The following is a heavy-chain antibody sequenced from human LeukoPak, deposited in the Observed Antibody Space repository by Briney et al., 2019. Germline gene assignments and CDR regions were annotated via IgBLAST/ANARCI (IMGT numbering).Heavy chain of an antibody. V-gene: IGHV1-69*05. Sequence: GSSVKLSCKASGGTFSSYAISWVRQAPGQGLEWMGRIIPIFGTANYAQKFQGRVTITTDESTSTAYMELSSLRSEDTAVYYCARRSYYDFWSGYSRYYYYYMDVWGKGTTVTVSS. J-gene: IGHJ6*03. D-gene: IGHD3-3*01. CDR1: GGTFSSYA. CDR3: ARRSYYDFWSGYSRYYYYYMDV. CDR2: IIPIFGTA.